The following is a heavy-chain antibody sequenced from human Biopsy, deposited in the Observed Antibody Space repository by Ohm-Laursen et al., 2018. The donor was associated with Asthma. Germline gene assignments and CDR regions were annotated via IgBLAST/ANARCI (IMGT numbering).Heavy chain of an antibody. D-gene: IGHD4-17*01. CDR1: GYSLTAFS. CDR3: ASDFPKDYVRYNFQF. CDR2: YDPAEGGT. V-gene: IGHV1-24*01. J-gene: IGHJ4*02. Sequence: GASVKVSCQISGYSLTAFSMHWVRQAPGPRLEWVGGYDPAEGGTVYARRFQGRVTMTEDTSTDTAYMELSRLSSDDTAVYYCASDFPKDYVRYNFQFWGQGTLVTVSS.